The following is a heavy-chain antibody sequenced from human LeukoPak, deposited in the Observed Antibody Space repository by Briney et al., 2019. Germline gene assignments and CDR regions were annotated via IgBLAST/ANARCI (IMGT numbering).Heavy chain of an antibody. D-gene: IGHD3-10*01. CDR2: IWDDGNHK. CDR3: ARWFSYYFDY. V-gene: IGHV3-33*01. Sequence: GGSLRLSCAASGFTFSSYGMHWVRQTPGKGLEWVAAIWDDGNHKYFADSVKGRFTISRDNSKNTLYLQMNSLRAEDTAVYYCARWFSYYFDYWGQGTLVTVSS. J-gene: IGHJ4*02. CDR1: GFTFSSYG.